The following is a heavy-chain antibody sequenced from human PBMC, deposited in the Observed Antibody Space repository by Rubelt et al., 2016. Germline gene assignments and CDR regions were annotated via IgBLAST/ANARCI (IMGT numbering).Heavy chain of an antibody. J-gene: IGHJ4*02. Sequence: GTLRLSCAASGFAFSFYGMSWVRQAPGKGPEWVGLMKSMPDGGARDYAAPVKGRFTISRDDSKNTLYLQMSSLKIEDTAVYYCTTALRITMVRGVSYFDYWGQGTLVTVSS. CDR3: TTALRITMVRGVSYFDY. CDR1: GFAFSFYG. V-gene: IGHV3-15*01. CDR2: MKSMPDGGAR. D-gene: IGHD3-10*01.